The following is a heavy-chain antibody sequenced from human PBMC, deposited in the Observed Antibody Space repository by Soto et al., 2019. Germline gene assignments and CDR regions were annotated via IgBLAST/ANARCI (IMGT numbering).Heavy chain of an antibody. CDR1: GGSISSYY. CDR3: ARDWGVYYGMDV. J-gene: IGHJ6*02. CDR2: IYYSGST. V-gene: IGHV4-59*01. Sequence: TLSLTCTVSGGSISSYYWSWIRQPPGKGLEWIGYIYYSGSTNYNPSLKSRVTISVDTSKNQFSLKLSSVTAADTAVYYRARDWGVYYGMDVWGQGTTVTVSS. D-gene: IGHD3-16*01.